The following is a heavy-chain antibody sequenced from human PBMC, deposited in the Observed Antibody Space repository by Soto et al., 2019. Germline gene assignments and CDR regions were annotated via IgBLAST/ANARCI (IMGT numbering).Heavy chain of an antibody. D-gene: IGHD3-10*01. CDR3: ARLGGRMVRGVGHYYYYMDV. Sequence: SETLSLTCAVYGGSFSGYYWSWIRQPPGKGLEWIGEINHSGSTNYNPSLKSRVTISVDTSKNQFSLKLSSVTAADTAVYYCARLGGRMVRGVGHYYYYMDVWGKGTTVTVSS. V-gene: IGHV4-34*01. CDR2: INHSGST. CDR1: GGSFSGYY. J-gene: IGHJ6*03.